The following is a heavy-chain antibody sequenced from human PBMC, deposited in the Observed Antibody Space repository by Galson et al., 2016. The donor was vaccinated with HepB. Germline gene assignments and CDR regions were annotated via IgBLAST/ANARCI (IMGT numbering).Heavy chain of an antibody. CDR2: IAYDGSNK. V-gene: IGHV3-30*18. CDR1: GFPFSSYG. Sequence: SLRLSCAGSGFPFSSYGIHWVRQAPGKGLEWVAGIAYDGSNKYYAESVKGRFTISKDNSKNTLYLQMNSLRAEDTAVYYCAKDYYETSGMGEWGQGTLVTVSS. CDR3: AKDYYETSGMGE. J-gene: IGHJ4*02. D-gene: IGHD3-22*01.